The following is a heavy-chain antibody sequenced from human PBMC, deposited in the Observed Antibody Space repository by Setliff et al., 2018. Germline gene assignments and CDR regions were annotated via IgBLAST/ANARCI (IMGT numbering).Heavy chain of an antibody. V-gene: IGHV1-69*13. Sequence: SVKVSCKASGYTFTGYYMHWVRQAPGQGLEWMGGIIPIYGSTNNAEKFQGRVTFSADESMSTVYMELSSLTSADTALYYCARDALYDSNDRNSYYGNWLDPWGQGTLVTVSS. CDR2: IIPIYGST. J-gene: IGHJ5*02. D-gene: IGHD3-22*01. CDR3: ARDALYDSNDRNSYYGNWLDP. CDR1: GYTFTGYY.